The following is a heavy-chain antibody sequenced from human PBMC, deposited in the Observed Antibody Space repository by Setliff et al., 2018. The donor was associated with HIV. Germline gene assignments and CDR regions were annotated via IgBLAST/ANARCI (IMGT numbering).Heavy chain of an antibody. CDR3: ARDTISMVRGVMGRYFDL. CDR1: GGSISKHYY. D-gene: IGHD3-10*01. J-gene: IGHJ2*01. Sequence: SETLSLTCNVSGGSISKHYYWGWIRQPPDKGLEWIGSFHYSGNTNYNPSLKSRVTMSVDTSKNQFSLKLSSVTAADTAVYYCARDTISMVRGVMGRYFDLWGRGTLVTVSS. CDR2: FHYSGNT. V-gene: IGHV4-39*07.